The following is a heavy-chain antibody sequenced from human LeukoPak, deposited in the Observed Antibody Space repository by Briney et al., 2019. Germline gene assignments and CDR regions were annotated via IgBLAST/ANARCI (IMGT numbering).Heavy chain of an antibody. Sequence: ASVKVSCKASGYTFTDYYMHWVRQAPGQGFEWMGWINPNDGDTNYAQKFQGRVTMTRDTSISTAHVEVSRLRSGDTAVYYCARANFLYCSSSTCLFDYWGQGTLVTVSS. CDR1: GYTFTDYY. CDR3: ARANFLYCSSSTCLFDY. J-gene: IGHJ4*02. D-gene: IGHD2-2*01. CDR2: INPNDGDT. V-gene: IGHV1-2*02.